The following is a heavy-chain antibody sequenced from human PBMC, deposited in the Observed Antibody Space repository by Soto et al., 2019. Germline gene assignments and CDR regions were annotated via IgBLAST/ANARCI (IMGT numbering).Heavy chain of an antibody. J-gene: IGHJ4*02. CDR2: INHSGST. CDR3: AGNYDRSGYHGV. V-gene: IGHV4-34*01. Sequence: SETLSLTCAVYGGSFSGYYWSWIRQPPGKGLEWIGEINHSGSTNYNPSLKSRVTISVDTSKNQFSLKLSSVTAADTAVYYCAGNYDRSGYHGVWGQGTLVTVSS. CDR1: GGSFSGYY. D-gene: IGHD3-22*01.